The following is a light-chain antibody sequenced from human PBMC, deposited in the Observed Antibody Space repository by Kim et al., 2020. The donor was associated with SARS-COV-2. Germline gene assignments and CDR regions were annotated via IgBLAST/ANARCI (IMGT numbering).Light chain of an antibody. CDR1: SHRSVY. CDR2: GKN. V-gene: IGLV3-19*01. CDR3: NSRDSSGNVV. J-gene: IGLJ2*01. Sequence: GMGQTSRNKCHGDSHRSVYAGWYQQKPGPALVLVIYGKNNRPSGIPDRFSGSSSGNTASLTITGAQAEDEADYYCNSRDSSGNVVFGGGTQLTVL.